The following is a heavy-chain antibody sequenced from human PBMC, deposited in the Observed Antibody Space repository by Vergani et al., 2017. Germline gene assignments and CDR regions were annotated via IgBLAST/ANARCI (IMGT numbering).Heavy chain of an antibody. V-gene: IGHV1-3*01. CDR3: ARDKAARPGPHYYYYGMDV. J-gene: IGHJ6*02. D-gene: IGHD6-6*01. Sequence: QVQLVQSGAEVKKPGASVKVSCKASGYTFTSYAMHWVRQAPGQRLEWMGWINAGNGNTKYSQKFQGRVTITRDTSASTAYMELRSLRSEDTAVYYCARDKAARPGPHYYYYGMDVWGQGTTVTVSS. CDR1: GYTFTSYA. CDR2: INAGNGNT.